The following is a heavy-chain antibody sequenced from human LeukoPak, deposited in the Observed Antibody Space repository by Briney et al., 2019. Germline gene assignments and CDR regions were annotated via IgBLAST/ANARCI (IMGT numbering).Heavy chain of an antibody. J-gene: IGHJ3*02. D-gene: IGHD3-16*01. CDR2: ITSDGSST. CDR1: GFTFSSYW. CDR3: ARDYAVGESFDI. V-gene: IGHV3-74*01. Sequence: GGSLRLSCAASGFTFSSYWMHWVRQAPGEGLVWVARITSDGSSTSHADSVKGRFTISRDNAKNTLYLQMNSLRAEDTAVYYCARDYAVGESFDIWGQGTLVTVS.